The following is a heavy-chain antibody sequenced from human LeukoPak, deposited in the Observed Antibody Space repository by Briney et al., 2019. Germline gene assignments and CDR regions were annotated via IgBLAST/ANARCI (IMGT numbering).Heavy chain of an antibody. CDR2: IRSTAYGGTT. J-gene: IGHJ4*02. V-gene: IGHV3-49*04. Sequence: PGGSLRLSCAASGFTFSSYSMNWVRQAPGMGLEWVGFIRSTAYGGTTEYAASVKGRFTISRDDSKSIAYLQMNSLKTEDTAVYYCTAEYFDHWGQGTLVTVSS. CDR1: GFTFSSYS. CDR3: TAEYFDH.